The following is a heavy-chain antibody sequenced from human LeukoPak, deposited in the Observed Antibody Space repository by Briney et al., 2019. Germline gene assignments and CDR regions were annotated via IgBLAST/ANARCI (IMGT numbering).Heavy chain of an antibody. J-gene: IGHJ4*02. V-gene: IGHV3-72*01. CDR3: TRAPRY. CDR1: GFTFSDHY. Sequence: GGSLRLSCAASGFTFSDHYIDWVRQAPGKGLEWVGRTGNKDIGYTTEYAASVKGRFTISRDDSHNSLYLQMNSLKTEDTAVYYCTRAPRYWGQGTLVTVSS. CDR2: TGNKDIGYTT.